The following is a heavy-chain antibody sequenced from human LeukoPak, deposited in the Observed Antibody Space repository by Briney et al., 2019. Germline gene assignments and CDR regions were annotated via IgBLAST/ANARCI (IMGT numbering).Heavy chain of an antibody. CDR3: ARDYADYVGYFFFDY. J-gene: IGHJ4*02. D-gene: IGHD4-17*01. Sequence: GGSLRLSCAASGFTFSTYAVSWVRQAPGKGLEWVSTISGSGLTTYYADSVKGRFTISRDNSKNTLYLQMNSLRAEDTAVYYCARDYADYVGYFFFDYWGQGTLVTVSS. CDR2: ISGSGLTT. V-gene: IGHV3-23*01. CDR1: GFTFSTYA.